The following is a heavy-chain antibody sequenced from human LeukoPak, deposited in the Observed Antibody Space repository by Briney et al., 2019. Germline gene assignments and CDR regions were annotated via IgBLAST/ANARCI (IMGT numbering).Heavy chain of an antibody. D-gene: IGHD3-10*01. CDR2: ISSSSSYI. Sequence: GGSLRLSCAASGFTFSSYSMNWVRQAPGKGLEWVSSISSSSSYIYYADSVKGRFTISRDNAKNSLYLQMNSLRAEDTAVYYCARLGSTMVRTNRYFDYWGQGTLVTVSS. J-gene: IGHJ4*02. CDR1: GFTFSSYS. CDR3: ARLGSTMVRTNRYFDY. V-gene: IGHV3-21*01.